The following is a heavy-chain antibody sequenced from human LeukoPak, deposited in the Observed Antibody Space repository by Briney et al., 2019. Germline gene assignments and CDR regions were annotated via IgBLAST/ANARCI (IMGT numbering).Heavy chain of an antibody. CDR2: INPNSGGT. J-gene: IGHJ6*02. Sequence: ASVKVSCKASGYTFTGYYMHWVRQAPGRGLEWMGWINPNSGGTNYAQKFQGRVTMTRDTSISTAYMELSRLRSDDTAVYYCARDVPYCGGDCYSGSYYYYGMDVWGQGTTVTVSS. D-gene: IGHD2-21*02. CDR1: GYTFTGYY. CDR3: ARDVPYCGGDCYSGSYYYYGMDV. V-gene: IGHV1-2*02.